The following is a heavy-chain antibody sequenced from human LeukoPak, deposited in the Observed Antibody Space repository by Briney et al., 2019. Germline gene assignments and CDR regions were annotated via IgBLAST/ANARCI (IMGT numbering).Heavy chain of an antibody. D-gene: IGHD6-13*01. J-gene: IGHJ5*02. CDR2: INNDGSSM. Sequence: GGSLRLSCAASGFIFSDHWMHWVRQAPGKGLVWLSRINNDGSSMLYADSVKGRFTFSRDNAENTMFLEMSSLRVEDTAVYYCANVGYSSSLGWFDPWGQGTLVTVSS. V-gene: IGHV3-74*01. CDR3: ANVGYSSSLGWFDP. CDR1: GFIFSDHW.